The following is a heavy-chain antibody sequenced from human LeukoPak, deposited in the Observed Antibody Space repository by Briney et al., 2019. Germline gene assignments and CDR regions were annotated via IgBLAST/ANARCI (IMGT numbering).Heavy chain of an antibody. CDR3: ARSPHNSAWYEKWFDP. D-gene: IGHD6-19*01. CDR1: GGSISSYY. CDR2: ISASGGT. V-gene: IGHV4-4*08. Sequence: SETLSLTCTVSGGSISSYYWSWIRQPPGKGLEWIADISASGGTNYNPSLESRVTVSIDSSKNQFSLKLSSVTAADTAVFYCARSPHNSAWYEKWFDPWGQGTLVTVSS. J-gene: IGHJ5*02.